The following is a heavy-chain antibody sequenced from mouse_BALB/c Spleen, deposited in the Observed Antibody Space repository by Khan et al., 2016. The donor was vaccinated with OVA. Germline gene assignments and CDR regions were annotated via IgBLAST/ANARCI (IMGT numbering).Heavy chain of an antibody. D-gene: IGHD2-10*01. CDR2: IWGDGST. CDR3: ARAYYGNYRDAMDF. Sequence: QVQLQQSGPGLVAPSQSLSITCTVSGFSLTGYGVNWVRQPPGKGLEWLGMIWGDGSTDYNSALKSRLNLSKDNSKSQVFLKMISLQTDDTARYYCARAYYGNYRDAMDFWGQGTSVTVSS. J-gene: IGHJ4*01. V-gene: IGHV2-6-7*01. CDR1: GFSLTGYG.